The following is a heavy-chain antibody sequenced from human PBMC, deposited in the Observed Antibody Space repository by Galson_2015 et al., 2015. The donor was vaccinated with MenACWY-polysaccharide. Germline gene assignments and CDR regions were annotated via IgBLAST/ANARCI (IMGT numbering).Heavy chain of an antibody. D-gene: IGHD2-15*01. V-gene: IGHV3-11*01. CDR2: ISNNGDNI. Sequence: SLRLSCAASGFTFSVHYMSWIRQAPGKGLEWVSYISNNGDNIYHADSVKGRFTISRDNAKNSLYLQMNSLRVEDSAVYYCVRGCCSGGTCYCPSPSSHWGQGTLVIVSS. CDR1: GFTFSVHY. CDR3: VRGCCSGGTCYCPSPSSH. J-gene: IGHJ4*02.